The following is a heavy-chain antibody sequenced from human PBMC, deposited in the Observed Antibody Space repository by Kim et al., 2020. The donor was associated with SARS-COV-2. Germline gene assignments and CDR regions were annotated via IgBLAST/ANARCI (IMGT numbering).Heavy chain of an antibody. CDR3: ARVGHSGYTVDS. V-gene: IGHV3-48*02. CDR2: VSSTSRNI. Sequence: GGSLRLSCAASGFTFSIYSIDWVRRAPGKGLEWIIYVSSTSRNIYYADSVKGRFTVSRDNAKNSMYLQMDSLTDEDTAIYYCARVGHSGYTVDSWGEGTPVTVSS. CDR1: GFTFSIYS. D-gene: IGHD5-12*01. J-gene: IGHJ4*02.